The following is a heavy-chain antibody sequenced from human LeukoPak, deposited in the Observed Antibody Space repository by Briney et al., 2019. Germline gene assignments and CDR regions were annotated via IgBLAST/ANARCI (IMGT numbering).Heavy chain of an antibody. CDR3: ARGQNIPA. Sequence: QPGGSLRLSCAASRFTFSSYAMNWVRQAPGKGLEWVSGISGSGGSKYYADSVKGRFTISRDNSKNTLYLQMNSLRAEDTAVYYCARGQNIPAWGQGTLVTVSS. CDR2: ISGSGGSK. V-gene: IGHV3-23*01. D-gene: IGHD1/OR15-1a*01. J-gene: IGHJ4*02. CDR1: RFTFSSYA.